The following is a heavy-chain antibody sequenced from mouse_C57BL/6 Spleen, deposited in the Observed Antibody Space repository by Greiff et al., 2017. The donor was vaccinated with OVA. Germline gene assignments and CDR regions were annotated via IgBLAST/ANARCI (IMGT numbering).Heavy chain of an antibody. J-gene: IGHJ4*01. Sequence: QVQLQQSGPELVKPGASVKISCKASGYAFSSSWMNWVKQRPGKGLEWIGRIYPGDGDTNYNGKFKGKATLTADKSSSTAYMQLSSLTSEDSAVYFCARWSSGHVRAMDYWGQGTSVTVSS. CDR1: GYAFSSSW. CDR2: IYPGDGDT. V-gene: IGHV1-82*01. D-gene: IGHD3-2*02. CDR3: ARWSSGHVRAMDY.